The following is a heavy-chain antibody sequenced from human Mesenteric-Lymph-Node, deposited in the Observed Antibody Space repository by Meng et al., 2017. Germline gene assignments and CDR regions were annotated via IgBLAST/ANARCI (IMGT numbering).Heavy chain of an antibody. D-gene: IGHD3-22*01. J-gene: IGHJ4*02. CDR2: VYLGGTI. Sequence: QVQLHSAGPILVAPSGTLSLTCPVSGGSITNRNLWSWVRLPPGKGLEWIGEVYLGGTIHHHPSLQSRVTISLDKAKDHLSLKLASVTAADTAVYYCASLKDYDGRGYYYFESWGQGTLVTVSS. CDR3: ASLKDYDGRGYYYFES. CDR1: GGSITNRNL. V-gene: IGHV4-4*02.